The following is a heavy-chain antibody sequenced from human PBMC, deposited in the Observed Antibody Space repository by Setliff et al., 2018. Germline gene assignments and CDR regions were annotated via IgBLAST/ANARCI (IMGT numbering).Heavy chain of an antibody. D-gene: IGHD3-3*01. CDR2: IRSKAYGGTT. CDR3: TREASVDFWSGYPYYYYMDV. CDR1: GFTFGDYA. V-gene: IGHV3-49*04. J-gene: IGHJ6*03. Sequence: SGGSLRLSCTASGFTFGDYAMSWVRQAPGKGLEWVGFIRSKAYGGTTEYAASVKGRFTISRDDSKSIAYLQMNSLKTEDTAVYYCTREASVDFWSGYPYYYYMDVWGKGTTVTVS.